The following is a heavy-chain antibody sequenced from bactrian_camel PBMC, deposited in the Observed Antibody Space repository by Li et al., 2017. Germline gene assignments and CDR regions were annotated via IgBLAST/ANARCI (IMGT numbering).Heavy chain of an antibody. CDR2: IYTGTSST. CDR1: GSTGC. CDR3: AAQFLEASCAVVHAIAD. J-gene: IGHJ4*01. Sequence: VQLVESGGGSGQAGGSLRLSCAASGSTGCMAWFRQAPGKEREGVAAIYTGTSSTEYVASVRDRFSISLDTAKNTVYLQMNSLKPEDTAMYYCAAQFLEASCAVVHAIADWGQGTQVTVS. V-gene: IGHV3S40*01. D-gene: IGHD2*01.